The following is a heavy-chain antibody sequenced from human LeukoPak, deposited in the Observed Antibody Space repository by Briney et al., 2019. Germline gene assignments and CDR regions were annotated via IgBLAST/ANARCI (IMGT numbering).Heavy chain of an antibody. CDR1: GGSVTSGGFY. CDR2: VYYTGST. V-gene: IGHV4-39*01. J-gene: IGHJ5*02. D-gene: IGHD3-10*01. CDR3: ARHSGSGSLSRPFDP. Sequence: SETLSLTCNVSGGSVTSGGFYWGWLRQPPGKGPEWIATVYYTGSTYYNPSLKSRVTISIGTSKNQFSLRLTSVTATDTAVYYCARHSGSGSLSRPFDPWGQGTLVTVSS.